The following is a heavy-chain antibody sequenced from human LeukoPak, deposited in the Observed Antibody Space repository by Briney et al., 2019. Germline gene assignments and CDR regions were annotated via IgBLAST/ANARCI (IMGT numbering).Heavy chain of an antibody. CDR1: GGSIRSYY. CDR2: IYYSGST. CDR3: ARDSTVSKSGDYYYYGMDV. V-gene: IGHV4-59*08. J-gene: IGHJ6*02. Sequence: SETLSLTCTVSGGSIRSYYWGWIRQTPGKGLEWIGCIYYSGSTNYNPSLKSRVTISVDTSKNQFSLKLSSVTAADTAVYYCARDSTVSKSGDYYYYGMDVWGQGTTVTVSS. D-gene: IGHD4-17*01.